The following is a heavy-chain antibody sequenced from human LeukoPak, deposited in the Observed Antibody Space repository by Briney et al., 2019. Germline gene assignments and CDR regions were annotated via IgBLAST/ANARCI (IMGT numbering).Heavy chain of an antibody. V-gene: IGHV3-48*01. CDR1: GFTFSSYG. CDR3: AGDFGSGRRWFDY. D-gene: IGHD4-23*01. CDR2: ISSSGTTI. Sequence: QSGGSLRLSCAASGFTFSSYGMSWVRQAPGKGLEWISYISSSGTTIYYADSMKGRFTISRDNAKNSLSLQMNSLRAEDTAVYYCAGDFGSGRRWFDYWGRGTLVTVSS. J-gene: IGHJ4*02.